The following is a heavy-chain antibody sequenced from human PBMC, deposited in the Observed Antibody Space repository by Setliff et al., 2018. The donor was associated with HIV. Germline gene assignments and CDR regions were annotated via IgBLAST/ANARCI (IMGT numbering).Heavy chain of an antibody. V-gene: IGHV4-39*01. J-gene: IGHJ4*02. CDR3: ARQTWEYYDTLTGYYRSPKNFDS. CDR1: GGSINRSNYY. D-gene: IGHD3-9*01. Sequence: PSETLSLTCTVPGGSINRSNYYWGWIRQPPGKGPEWIGTISYTGSTYYDPSLKSRVTISLDTSKNQFFLKLSSVTAPDTAIYYCARQTWEYYDTLTGYYRSPKNFDSWGQGTLVTVS. CDR2: ISYTGST.